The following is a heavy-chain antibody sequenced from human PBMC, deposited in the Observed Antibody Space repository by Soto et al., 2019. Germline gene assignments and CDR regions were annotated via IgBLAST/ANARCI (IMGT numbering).Heavy chain of an antibody. Sequence: QVQLVQSGAEVKKPGASVKVSCKASGYTFTSYGISWVRQAPGQGLEWMGWISAYNGNTNYAQKLQGRVTMTTDTSTSTAYMELRSLRSDDTAVXXXARGHSQRPYQLLRVWGQGTLVTVSS. CDR1: GYTFTSYG. CDR2: ISAYNGNT. J-gene: IGHJ4*02. D-gene: IGHD2-2*01. V-gene: IGHV1-18*01. CDR3: ARGHSQRPYQLLRV.